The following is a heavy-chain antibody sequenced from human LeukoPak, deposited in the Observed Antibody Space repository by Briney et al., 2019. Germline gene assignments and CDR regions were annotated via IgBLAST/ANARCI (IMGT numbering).Heavy chain of an antibody. D-gene: IGHD5-18*01. CDR3: ARGSGYSYGYWFDP. Sequence: ASVKVSCKASGYTFTSYGISWVRQAPRQGLEWMGWISAYNGNTNYAQKLQGRVTITADESTSTAYMELSSLRSEDTAVYYCARGSGYSYGYWFDPWGQGTLVTVSS. J-gene: IGHJ5*02. V-gene: IGHV1-18*01. CDR2: ISAYNGNT. CDR1: GYTFTSYG.